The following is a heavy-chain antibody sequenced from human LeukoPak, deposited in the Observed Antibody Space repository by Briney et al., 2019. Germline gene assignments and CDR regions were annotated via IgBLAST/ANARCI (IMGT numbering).Heavy chain of an antibody. CDR2: ISAYNGNT. V-gene: IGHV1-18*01. CDR1: GYTFTSYG. CDR3: AREATYYYGSGSYYIIDY. Sequence: ASVKVSCKASGYTFTSYGISWVRQAPGQGLEWMGWISAYNGNTNYAQKLQGRVTMTTDTSTSTAYMELRSLRSDDTAVYYCAREATYYYGSGSYYIIDYWGQGTLVTVSS. J-gene: IGHJ4*02. D-gene: IGHD3-10*01.